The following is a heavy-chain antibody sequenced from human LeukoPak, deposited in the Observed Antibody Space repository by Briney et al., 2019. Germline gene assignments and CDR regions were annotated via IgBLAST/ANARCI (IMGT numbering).Heavy chain of an antibody. J-gene: IGHJ4*02. CDR3: ARAGPAAGIDY. CDR2: VYSGGST. V-gene: IGHV3-53*01. CDR1: GFTVSSHY. D-gene: IGHD6-13*01. Sequence: GGSLRLSCAASGFTVSSHYMSWVRQAPGKGLEWVSVVYSGGSTYYADSVKGRFTISRDNSKNTLYLQMNSLRAEDRAVYYCARAGPAAGIDYWGQGTLVTVSS.